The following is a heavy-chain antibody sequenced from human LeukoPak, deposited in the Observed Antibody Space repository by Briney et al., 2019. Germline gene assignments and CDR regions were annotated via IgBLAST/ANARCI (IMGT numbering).Heavy chain of an antibody. CDR2: ISYDGSNK. CDR3: ARDSGSYGDSYFDY. D-gene: IGHD4-17*01. CDR1: GFTFSSYA. J-gene: IGHJ4*02. Sequence: GGSLRLSCAASGFTFSSYAMHWVRQAPGKGLEWVAVISYDGSNKYYADSVKGRFTISRDNSKNTLYLQMNSLRAEGTAVYYCARDSGSYGDSYFDYWGQGTLVTVSS. V-gene: IGHV3-30-3*01.